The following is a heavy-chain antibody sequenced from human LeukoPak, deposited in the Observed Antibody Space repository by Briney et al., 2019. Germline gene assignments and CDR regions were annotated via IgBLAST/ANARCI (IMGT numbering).Heavy chain of an antibody. CDR3: ARHSSSTSPDRY. CDR2: IYYSGST. J-gene: IGHJ4*02. Sequence: SGTLSLTCTVSGGSISSSNCYWGWIRQPPGKGLEWIGSIYYSGSTYYNPSLKSRVTISVDTSKNQFSLKLSSVTAADTAVYYCARHSSSTSPDRYWGQGTLVTVSS. CDR1: GGSISSSNCY. V-gene: IGHV4-39*01. D-gene: IGHD2-2*01.